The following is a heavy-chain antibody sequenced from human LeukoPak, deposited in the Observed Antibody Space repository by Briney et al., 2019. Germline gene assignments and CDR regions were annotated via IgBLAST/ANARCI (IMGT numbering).Heavy chain of an antibody. V-gene: IGHV1-24*01. D-gene: IGHD5-12*01. J-gene: IGHJ6*03. CDR2: FDPEDGET. CDR1: GYTLSELS. Sequence: ASVKVSCKVSGYTLSELSMHWVRQAPGKGLEWMGGFDPEDGETVYAQKFQGRVTMTEDTSTDTAYMELSSLRSDDTAVYYCARDSIVATIRSFYYYYMDVWGKGTTVTVSS. CDR3: ARDSIVATIRSFYYYYMDV.